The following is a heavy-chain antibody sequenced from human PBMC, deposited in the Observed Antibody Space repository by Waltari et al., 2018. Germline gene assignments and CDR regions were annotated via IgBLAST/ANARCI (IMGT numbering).Heavy chain of an antibody. CDR1: GGPISSYY. J-gene: IGHJ3*02. V-gene: IGHV4-59*01. CDR3: ARVGAPKDAFDI. CDR2: IYYSGST. Sequence: QVQLQESGPGLVKPSETLSLTCTVPGGPISSYYWSWIRQPPGKGLEWIGYIYYSGSTNYNPSLKSRVTISVDTSKNQFSLKLSSVTAADTAVYYCARVGAPKDAFDIWGQGTMVTVSS.